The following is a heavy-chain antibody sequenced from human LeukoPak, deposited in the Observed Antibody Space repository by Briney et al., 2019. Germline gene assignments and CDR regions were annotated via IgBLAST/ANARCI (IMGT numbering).Heavy chain of an antibody. V-gene: IGHV1-2*02. J-gene: IGHJ4*02. Sequence: ASVKVSCKASGYTFTGYYMHWVRQAPGQGLEWMGWINPNSGGTNYAQKFQGRVTMTRDTSISTAYMELSRLRSDDTAGYYCARASSPYSSGWYYFDYWGQGTLVTVSS. D-gene: IGHD6-13*01. CDR1: GYTFTGYY. CDR3: ARASSPYSSGWYYFDY. CDR2: INPNSGGT.